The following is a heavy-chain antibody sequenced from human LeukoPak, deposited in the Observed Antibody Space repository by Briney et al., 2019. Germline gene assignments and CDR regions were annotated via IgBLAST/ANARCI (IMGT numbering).Heavy chain of an antibody. CDR3: ARCDSSGWYLGDAFDI. J-gene: IGHJ3*02. V-gene: IGHV3-21*01. Sequence: GGSLRLSCAASGFTFSSYSLNWVRQAPGKGLEWVSSIISSSSYIYYADSVKGRFTISRDNAKNSLYLQMNSLRAEDTAVYYCARCDSSGWYLGDAFDIWGQGTLVTVSS. CDR1: GFTFSSYS. CDR2: IISSSSYI. D-gene: IGHD6-19*01.